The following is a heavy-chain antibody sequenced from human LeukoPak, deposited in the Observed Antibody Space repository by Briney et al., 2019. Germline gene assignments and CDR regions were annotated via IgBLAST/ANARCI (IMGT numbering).Heavy chain of an antibody. CDR1: GYTFTSHY. J-gene: IGHJ4*02. Sequence: ASVKVSCTASGYTFTSHYIHWVRQAHGQGLEWMGSMSPPGYTTYAQNFQGRLTVTRDTSTSTVYMELSNLRPDDTAVYFCAREGYYSSGSGSQNASDYWAQGTLVNVSS. CDR3: AREGYYSSGSGSQNASDY. CDR2: MSPPGYT. V-gene: IGHV1-46*01. D-gene: IGHD3-10*01.